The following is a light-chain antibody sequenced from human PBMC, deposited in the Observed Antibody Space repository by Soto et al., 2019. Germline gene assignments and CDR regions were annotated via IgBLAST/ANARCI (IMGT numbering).Light chain of an antibody. CDR2: WAS. CDR3: QQYHSDPIT. V-gene: IGKV4-1*01. J-gene: IGKJ5*01. CDR1: QSLLSNNKNY. Sequence: DFVMTQSPDSLAVSLGERATINCKSSQSLLSNNKNYLAWFQHKPGQTPKLFIYWASTRESGVPDRFSGSGSGTDFTLTISSLQAEDVAVYYCQQYHSDPITFGQGTRLENK.